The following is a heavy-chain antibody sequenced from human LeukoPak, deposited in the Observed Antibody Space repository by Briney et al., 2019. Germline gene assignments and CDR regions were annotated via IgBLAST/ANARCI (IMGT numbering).Heavy chain of an antibody. Sequence: PGGSLRLSCAASGFTFSGSAMHWVRQASGKGLEWVGRIRSKASSYATAYAASVKGRFTISRDDSKNTAYLQMNSLKTEDTAVYYCTSPASNYDILTGSVYYYYGMDVWGQGTTVTVSS. D-gene: IGHD3-9*01. J-gene: IGHJ6*02. CDR2: IRSKASSYAT. V-gene: IGHV3-73*01. CDR1: GFTFSGSA. CDR3: TSPASNYDILTGSVYYYYGMDV.